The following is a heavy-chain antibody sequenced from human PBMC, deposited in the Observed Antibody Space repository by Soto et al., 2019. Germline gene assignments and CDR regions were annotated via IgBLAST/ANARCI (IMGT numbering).Heavy chain of an antibody. J-gene: IGHJ6*03. CDR3: ARESGGATATLDYYYFYMDV. Sequence: VQLVQSGAEVKKPGASVKVSCKTSGDSFNDYYIHWVRQAPGQGLEWMGWINPNGGGTKYAQKFQGRVTVTRATSISTVYMELSILRSGDTAVYYCARESGGATATLDYYYFYMDVWGKGTTVTVSS. CDR1: GDSFNDYY. CDR2: INPNGGGT. V-gene: IGHV1-2*02. D-gene: IGHD5-12*01.